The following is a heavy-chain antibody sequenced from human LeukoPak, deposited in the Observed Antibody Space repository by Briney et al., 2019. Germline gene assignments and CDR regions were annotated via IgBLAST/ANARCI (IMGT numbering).Heavy chain of an antibody. CDR2: IKPDGSKK. J-gene: IGHJ4*02. CDR1: GFTFSAYW. D-gene: IGHD4-17*01. V-gene: IGHV3-7*03. Sequence: GGSLRLSCAASGFTFSAYWMTWVRQTPGKGLEWVANIKPDGSKKYYADSMKGRFTISRDNAKNSLYLQMNSLGAEDTAIYYCTRDCNGEGDYWGQGTLVTVSS. CDR3: TRDCNGEGDY.